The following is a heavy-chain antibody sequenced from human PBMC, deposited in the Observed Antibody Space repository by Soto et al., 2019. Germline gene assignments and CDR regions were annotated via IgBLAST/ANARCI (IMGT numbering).Heavy chain of an antibody. J-gene: IGHJ3*02. Sequence: QVQLQQWGAGLLKPSETLSLTCAVYGGFVTSGSYYWSWIRQPPGKGLEWIGEMSHSGGTHFNPSLTGRVTISVDTSQNQITMKMSSVTAADTALYYCARVERGTATTVVDAFDIWGPGTMVTVSS. CDR2: MSHSGGT. D-gene: IGHD1-1*01. CDR3: ARVERGTATTVVDAFDI. V-gene: IGHV4-34*01. CDR1: GGFVTSGSYY.